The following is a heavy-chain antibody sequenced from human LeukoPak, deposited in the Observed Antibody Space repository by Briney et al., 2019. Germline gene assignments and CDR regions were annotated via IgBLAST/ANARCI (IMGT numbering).Heavy chain of an antibody. Sequence: GGSLRLSCAASGFTFDDYAMHWVRQAPGKGLEWVSGISWNSGSIGYADSVKGRFTISRDNAKISLYLQMNSLRAEDTALYYCAKDRGSLDYYYMDVWGKGTTVTVSS. D-gene: IGHD3-10*01. CDR1: GFTFDDYA. J-gene: IGHJ6*03. CDR2: ISWNSGSI. CDR3: AKDRGSLDYYYMDV. V-gene: IGHV3-9*01.